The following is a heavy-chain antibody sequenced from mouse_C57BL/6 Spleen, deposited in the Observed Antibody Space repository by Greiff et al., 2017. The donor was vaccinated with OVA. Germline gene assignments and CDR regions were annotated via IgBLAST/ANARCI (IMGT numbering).Heavy chain of an antibody. Sequence: LVESGAELVRPGTSVKVSCKASGYAFTNYLIEWVKQRPGQGLEWIGVINPGSGGTNYNEKFKGKATLTADKSSSTAYMQLSSLTSEDSAVYFCARDDYGRDAMDYWGQGTSVTVSS. V-gene: IGHV1-54*01. CDR1: GYAFTNYL. CDR3: ARDDYGRDAMDY. J-gene: IGHJ4*01. D-gene: IGHD2-4*01. CDR2: INPGSGGT.